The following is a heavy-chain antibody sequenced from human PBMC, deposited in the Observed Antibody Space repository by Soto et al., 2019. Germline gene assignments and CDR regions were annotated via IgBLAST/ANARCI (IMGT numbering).Heavy chain of an antibody. D-gene: IGHD4-17*01. J-gene: IGHJ5*01. V-gene: IGHV4-59*01. Sequence: SETLSLTCTVSGGSISSYYWSWIRQPPGKGLEWIGYIYYSGSTNYNPSLKSLVTISVDTSKNQFSLKLSSVTAADTAVYYCAIGYGDYADSWGQGTLVTVSS. CDR3: AIGYGDYADS. CDR2: IYYSGST. CDR1: GGSISSYY.